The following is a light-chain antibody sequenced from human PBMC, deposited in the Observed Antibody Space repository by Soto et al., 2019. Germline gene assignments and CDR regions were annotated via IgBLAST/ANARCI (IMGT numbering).Light chain of an antibody. J-gene: IGKJ4*01. CDR3: LQHNSYPG. V-gene: IGKV1-17*01. CDR2: AAS. CDR1: QGIRNY. Sequence: DIQMTQSPSSLSASVGDRVTITCRASQGIRNYLGWYQQKPGKAPKRLIYAASSLQSGVPSRFSDSGSGTEFTLTISSLQPEDFATYYCLQHNSYPGFGGGTKVEIK.